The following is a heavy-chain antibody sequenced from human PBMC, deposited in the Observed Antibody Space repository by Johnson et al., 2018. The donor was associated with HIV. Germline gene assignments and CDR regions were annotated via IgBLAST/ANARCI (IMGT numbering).Heavy chain of an antibody. CDR3: AKDSYDSSGDAFDI. Sequence: QVQLVESGGGVVQPGGSLRLSCAASAFTFSSYGMHWVRQAPGKGLEWVAFIRYDGSNKYYADSVQGRFTISRDNSKNTLYLQMNSLRAEDTAVYYCAKDSYDSSGDAFDIWGQGTMVTVSS. D-gene: IGHD3-22*01. V-gene: IGHV3-30*02. CDR2: IRYDGSNK. CDR1: AFTFSSYG. J-gene: IGHJ3*02.